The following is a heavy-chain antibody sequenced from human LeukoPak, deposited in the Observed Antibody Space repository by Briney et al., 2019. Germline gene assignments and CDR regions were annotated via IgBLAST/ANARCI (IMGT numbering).Heavy chain of an antibody. CDR3: ARVALSRGMADY. J-gene: IGHJ4*02. CDR1: GGSISSGGYY. Sequence: SQTLSLTCTVSGGSISSGGYYWSWIRQHPGKGLEWIGSIYYSGSTYYSSSFRNRVTISLDTSTRQFSLKLSSVTAADTAVFYCARVALSRGMADYWGQGTLVTVSS. CDR2: IYYSGST. V-gene: IGHV4-31*03. D-gene: IGHD2/OR15-2a*01.